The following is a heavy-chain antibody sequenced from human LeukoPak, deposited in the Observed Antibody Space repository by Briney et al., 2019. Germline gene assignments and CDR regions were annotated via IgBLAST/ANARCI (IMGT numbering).Heavy chain of an antibody. Sequence: SETLSLTCTVSGGSVSSGSYYWSWIRQPPGKGLEWIGYIYYSGSTNYNPSLKSRVTISVDTSKNQFSLKLSSVTAADTAMYYCAMLFSPPYCGSDPCTFDIWGQGTMVTVSS. CDR1: GGSVSSGSYY. V-gene: IGHV4-61*01. CDR2: IYYSGST. CDR3: AMLFSPPYCGSDPCTFDI. J-gene: IGHJ3*02. D-gene: IGHD2-21*02.